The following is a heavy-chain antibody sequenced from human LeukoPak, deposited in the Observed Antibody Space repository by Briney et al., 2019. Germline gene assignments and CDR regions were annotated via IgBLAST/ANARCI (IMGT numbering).Heavy chain of an antibody. Sequence: SGGSLRLSCAASGFTFSNYGMNWVRQAPGKGLKWVSYINLNSRTIDYADSVRGRFTISRDNAKSSLYLQMNSLRAEDTAVYYCARGGAARPDYWGQGTLVTVSS. CDR1: GFTFSNYG. CDR3: ARGGAARPDY. CDR2: INLNSRTI. J-gene: IGHJ4*02. V-gene: IGHV3-48*01. D-gene: IGHD6-6*01.